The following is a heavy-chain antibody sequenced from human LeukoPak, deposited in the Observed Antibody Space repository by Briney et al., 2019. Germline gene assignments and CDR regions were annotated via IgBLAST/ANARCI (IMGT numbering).Heavy chain of an antibody. J-gene: IGHJ4*02. CDR1: GFTFSDYW. D-gene: IGHD4-23*01. CDR2: IKYDGNEE. V-gene: IGHV3-7*01. CDR3: KSGGAAPGSFDN. Sequence: GGSLRLSCAASGFTFSDYWMSWMRQAPGKGLAWVANIKYDGNEEYYVDSVKGRFTISRDNAKSSLYLQLSSLRVEDTAVYYCKSGGAAPGSFDNWGQGTLVTVSP.